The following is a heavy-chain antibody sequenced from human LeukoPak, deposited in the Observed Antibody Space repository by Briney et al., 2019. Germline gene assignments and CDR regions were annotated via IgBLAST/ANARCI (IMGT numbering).Heavy chain of an antibody. Sequence: SQTLSLTCAVSGGSISSGGYSWSWIRQPPGKGLEWIGYIYHSGSTYYNPSLKSRVTISVDRSKDQFSLKLSSVTAADTAVYYCARDWDIVADWGQGTLVTVSS. CDR1: GGSISSGGYS. CDR3: ARDWDIVAD. V-gene: IGHV4-30-2*01. D-gene: IGHD2-15*01. J-gene: IGHJ4*02. CDR2: IYHSGST.